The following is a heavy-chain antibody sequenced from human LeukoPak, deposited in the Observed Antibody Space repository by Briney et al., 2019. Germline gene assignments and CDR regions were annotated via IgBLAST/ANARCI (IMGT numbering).Heavy chain of an antibody. D-gene: IGHD5-18*01. CDR1: GGTFSSYA. CDR2: IIPIFGTA. V-gene: IGHV1-69*05. CDR3: AREDTAMANALNY. Sequence: GASVKVSCKASGGTFSSYAISWVRQAPGQGLEWMGGIIPIFGTANYAQKFQGRVTITTDESTSTAYMELSSLRSENTAVYYCAREDTAMANALNYWGQGTMVTVSS. J-gene: IGHJ3*01.